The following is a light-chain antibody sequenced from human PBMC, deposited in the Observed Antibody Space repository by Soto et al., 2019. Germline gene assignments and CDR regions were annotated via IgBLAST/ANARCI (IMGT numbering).Light chain of an antibody. CDR2: VGTGGIVG. V-gene: IGLV9-49*01. Sequence: QPVLTQRPSASASLGASVTLTCTLSSGYSNYKVDWYQQRPGKGPRFVMRVGTGGIVGSKGDGIPDRFSVLGSGLNRYLTIKNIQEEDESDYHCGADHGSGSNFGRVFGAGTKLTVL. CDR3: GADHGSGSNFGRV. CDR1: SGYSNYK. J-gene: IGLJ2*01.